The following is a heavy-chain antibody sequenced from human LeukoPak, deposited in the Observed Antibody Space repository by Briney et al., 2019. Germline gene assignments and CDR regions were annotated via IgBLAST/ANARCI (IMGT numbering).Heavy chain of an antibody. CDR3: AANKAYDSSPRGFQH. CDR1: GGTFSSYA. D-gene: IGHD3-22*01. CDR2: IIPIFGTA. Sequence: SVKVSCKASGGTFSSYAISWVRQAPGQGLEWMGGIIPIFGTANYAQKFQGRVTITTDESTSTAYMELSSLRSEDTAVYYCAANKAYDSSPRGFQHWGQGTLVTVSS. J-gene: IGHJ1*01. V-gene: IGHV1-69*05.